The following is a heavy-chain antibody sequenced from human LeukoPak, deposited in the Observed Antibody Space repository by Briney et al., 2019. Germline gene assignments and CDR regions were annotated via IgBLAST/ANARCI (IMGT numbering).Heavy chain of an antibody. Sequence: GGSLRLSCAASGFTFSGSAMHWVRQASGKGLEWFGRIRSKANSYATAYAASVKGRFTISRDDSKNTAYLQMNSLKTEDTAVYYCTRRVDIAMVEGIDFDYWGQGTLVTVSS. V-gene: IGHV3-73*01. CDR3: TRRVDIAMVEGIDFDY. J-gene: IGHJ4*02. CDR1: GFTFSGSA. D-gene: IGHD5-18*01. CDR2: IRSKANSYAT.